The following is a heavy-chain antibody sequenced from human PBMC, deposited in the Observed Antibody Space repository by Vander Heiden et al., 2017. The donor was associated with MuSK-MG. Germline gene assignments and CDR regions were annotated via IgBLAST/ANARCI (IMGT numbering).Heavy chain of an antibody. Sequence: QVQLQQWGAGLLKPSETLSLTCAVYGGSFSGDYWSWSRQPPGKGLEWIGEINDGGVTNYNPSLKSRVTISVDTSKNQFSLRLSSVTAADTAVYYCARGRRGSSWLDYWGQGTLVTVSS. CDR3: ARGRRGSSWLDY. CDR2: INDGGVT. J-gene: IGHJ4*02. V-gene: IGHV4-34*01. CDR1: GGSFSGDY. D-gene: IGHD6-13*01.